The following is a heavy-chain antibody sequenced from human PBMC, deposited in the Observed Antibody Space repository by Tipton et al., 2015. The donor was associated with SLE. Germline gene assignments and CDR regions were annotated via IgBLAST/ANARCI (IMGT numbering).Heavy chain of an antibody. CDR1: GGSFSGSY. CDR2: INQRGVT. D-gene: IGHD5-18*01. Sequence: TLSLTCAVYGGSFSGSYWSWVRQSPGRGLEWIGEINQRGVTNYNPSLESRVTISVDTSKNQFSLKLSSVTAADTAVYYCATYTAMLTAFDYWGQGTLVTVSS. J-gene: IGHJ4*02. V-gene: IGHV4-34*01. CDR3: ATYTAMLTAFDY.